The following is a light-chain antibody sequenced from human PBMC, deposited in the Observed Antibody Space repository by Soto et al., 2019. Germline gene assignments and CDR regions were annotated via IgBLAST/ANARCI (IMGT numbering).Light chain of an antibody. V-gene: IGKV3-20*01. CDR3: QQYDASPLT. J-gene: IGKJ4*01. CDR2: GAS. Sequence: EIVLTQSPGTLSVSPGESTTLSCRASQSVGRNFLSWYQQKPGRAPRLLIHGASYRATGVPDRFSGSGSETDFTLTISRLEPEDFAVYYCQQYDASPLTFGGGTKVEIK. CDR1: QSVGRNF.